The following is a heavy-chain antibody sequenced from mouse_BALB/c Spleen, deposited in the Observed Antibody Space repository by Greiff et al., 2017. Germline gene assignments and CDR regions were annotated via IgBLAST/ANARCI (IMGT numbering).Heavy chain of an antibody. J-gene: IGHJ3*01. CDR3: AIYGNYEAWFAY. CDR2: ILPGSGST. V-gene: IGHV1-9*01. D-gene: IGHD2-1*01. Sequence: VQLQQSGAELMKPGASVKISCKATGYTFSSYWIEWVKQRPGHGLEWIGEILPGSGSTNYNEKFKGKATFTADTSSNTAYMQLSSLTSEDSAVYYCAIYGNYEAWFAYWGQGTLVTVSA. CDR1: GYTFSSYW.